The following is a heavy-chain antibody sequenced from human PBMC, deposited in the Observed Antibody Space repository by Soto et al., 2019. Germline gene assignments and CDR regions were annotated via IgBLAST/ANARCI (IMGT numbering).Heavy chain of an antibody. D-gene: IGHD2-8*02. CDR3: AKDRTYTWSFEN. V-gene: IGHV3-30*18. Sequence: QVQLVESGGGVVQPGTSLRLSCAASGLTFNSHGMHWVRQAPSKGLEWVAVISSNGKQKYYADSVEGRFTISRDDSKSMVYLQMNRQGTEDTAVSYRAKDRTYTWSFENWGQGTLVTVSS. J-gene: IGHJ4*02. CDR1: GLTFNSHG. CDR2: ISSNGKQK.